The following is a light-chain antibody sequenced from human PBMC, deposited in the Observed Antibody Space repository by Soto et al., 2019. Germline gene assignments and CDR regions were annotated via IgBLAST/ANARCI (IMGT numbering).Light chain of an antibody. J-gene: IGKJ2*01. CDR2: GAS. CDR3: QQYDSWPDT. CDR1: QSVSSK. Sequence: EIVMTQSPATLSVSPGERASLSCRASQSVSSKLAWYQQKPGQGPRLLIYGASTRTTRIPPRFSGSGSGTEFTLTISSLQSEDFAVYYCQQYDSWPDTFGQGTRLEIK. V-gene: IGKV3-15*01.